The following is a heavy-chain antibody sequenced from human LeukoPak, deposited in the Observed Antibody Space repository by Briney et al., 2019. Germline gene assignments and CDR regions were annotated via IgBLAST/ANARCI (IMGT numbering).Heavy chain of an antibody. V-gene: IGHV3-53*01. CDR2: IYNGGST. Sequence: QSGGSLRLSCAASGFTVSSNYMSWVRQAPGKGLEWVSVIYNGGSTYYADSVKGRFTISRDNSKNTLYLQMNSLRAEDTAVYYCAREDYYDSSGYYYVSDYWGQGTLVTVSS. CDR1: GFTVSSNY. CDR3: AREDYYDSSGYYYVSDY. J-gene: IGHJ4*02. D-gene: IGHD3-22*01.